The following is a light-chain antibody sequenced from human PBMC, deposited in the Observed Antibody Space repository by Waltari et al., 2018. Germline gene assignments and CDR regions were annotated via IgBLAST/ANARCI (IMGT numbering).Light chain of an antibody. J-gene: IGKJ2*01. CDR3: QQTYRTPPYT. Sequence: TQSPDTLSVSPGERATLSCRASHNVGSNLAWYQQKPGQFPRLLISGASTSATGVPARFSGSGFGTDFTLTITNVQPEDFATYYCQQTYRTPPYTFGQGTKLEIK. CDR1: HNVGSN. CDR2: GAS. V-gene: IGKV3-15*01.